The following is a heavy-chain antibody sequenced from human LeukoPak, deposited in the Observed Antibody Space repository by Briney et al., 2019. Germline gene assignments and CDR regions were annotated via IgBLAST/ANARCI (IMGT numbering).Heavy chain of an antibody. Sequence: ASVKVSCKASGYTFTSYYMHWVRQAPGQGLEWMGIINPSGGSTSYAQKFQGRVTMTRDTSTSTAYMELRSLRSDDTAVYYCARGLSIAAHYFDYWGQGTLVTVSS. D-gene: IGHD2-21*01. CDR1: GYTFTSYY. CDR3: ARGLSIAAHYFDY. V-gene: IGHV1-46*01. CDR2: INPSGGST. J-gene: IGHJ4*02.